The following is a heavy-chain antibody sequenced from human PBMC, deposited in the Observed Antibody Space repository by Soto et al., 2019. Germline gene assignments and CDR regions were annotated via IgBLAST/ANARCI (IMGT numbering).Heavy chain of an antibody. CDR3: AIDHLGWHSSGWYFWFDP. V-gene: IGHV3-7*01. J-gene: IGHJ5*02. CDR2: IKQDGSEK. D-gene: IGHD6-19*01. Sequence: GGSLRLSCAASGFTFSSYWMSWVRRAPGKGLEWVANIKQDGSEKYYVDSVKGRFTISRDNAKNSLYLQMNSLRAEDTAVYYCAIDHLGWHSSGWYFWFDPWGQGTLVTV. CDR1: GFTFSSYW.